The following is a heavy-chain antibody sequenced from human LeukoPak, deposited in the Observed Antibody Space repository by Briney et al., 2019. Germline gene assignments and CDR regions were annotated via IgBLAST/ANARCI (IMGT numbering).Heavy chain of an antibody. CDR1: GFTFSSYW. Sequence: GGSLRLSCGASGFTFSSYWMHWVRQAPGKGLVWVSCINTDGSGTRYADSVKGRFTISRDNAKSTLYLQMNSLRDEDTAVYYCARRQVAGPGIGYFDYWGQGILVTVSS. D-gene: IGHD6-13*01. CDR2: INTDGSGT. CDR3: ARRQVAGPGIGYFDY. J-gene: IGHJ4*02. V-gene: IGHV3-74*01.